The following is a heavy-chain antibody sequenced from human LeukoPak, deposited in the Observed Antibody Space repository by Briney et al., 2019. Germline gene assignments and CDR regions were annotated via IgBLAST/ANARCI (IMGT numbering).Heavy chain of an antibody. CDR3: ARDQGNPFRGVIAPNDAFDI. J-gene: IGHJ3*02. CDR1: GYTFTSYA. V-gene: IGHV7-4-1*02. D-gene: IGHD3-10*01. Sequence: VASVKVSCKASGYTFTSYAMNWVRQAPGQGLEWMGWINTNTGNPTYAQGFTGRFVFSLDTSVSTAYLQISSLKAEDTAVYYCARDQGNPFRGVIAPNDAFDIWGQGTMVTVSS. CDR2: INTNTGNP.